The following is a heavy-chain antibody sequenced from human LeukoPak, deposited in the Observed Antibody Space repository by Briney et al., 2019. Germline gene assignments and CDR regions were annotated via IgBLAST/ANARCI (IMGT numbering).Heavy chain of an antibody. CDR1: GYTFTGYY. V-gene: IGHV1-2*02. CDR2: INPNSGGT. D-gene: IGHD3-10*01. CDR3: ARSARVRFGGSLDYYYYYMDV. Sequence: GASVKVSCKASGYTFTGYYMHWVRQAPGQGLEWMGWINPNSGGTNFAQKFQGRVTMTRDTSISTAYMELSRLRSDDTAVYYCARSARVRFGGSLDYYYYYMDVWGKGTTVTIPS. J-gene: IGHJ6*03.